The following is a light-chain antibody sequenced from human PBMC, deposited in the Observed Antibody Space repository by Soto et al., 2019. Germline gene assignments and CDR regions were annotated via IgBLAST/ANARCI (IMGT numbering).Light chain of an antibody. Sequence: DIVMTQSPLSLPVTPGQPASISCRSSQTVLHSHGNNSLDWYLQKPGQSPQLLIYLGSNRASGVPERFSGSGSGTDFTLKISSVEPEDVGVYYCLQALRIPWTFGQGTKVEIK. V-gene: IGKV2-28*01. CDR2: LGS. CDR3: LQALRIPWT. J-gene: IGKJ1*01. CDR1: QTVLHSHGNNS.